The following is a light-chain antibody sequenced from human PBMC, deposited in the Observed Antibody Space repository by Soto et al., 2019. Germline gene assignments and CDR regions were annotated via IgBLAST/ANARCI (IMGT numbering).Light chain of an antibody. V-gene: IGKV3-15*01. Sequence: EIVLTHSPCTLSLSPVERATLSCSASQTVNNNLAWYQQKPGQAPRLLIYDASTRATGVPARFSGSGSGTEFTLTISSLQSEDFAVYYCQQFNNWPPLTFGGGTKVDIK. CDR2: DAS. CDR3: QQFNNWPPLT. J-gene: IGKJ4*01. CDR1: QTVNNN.